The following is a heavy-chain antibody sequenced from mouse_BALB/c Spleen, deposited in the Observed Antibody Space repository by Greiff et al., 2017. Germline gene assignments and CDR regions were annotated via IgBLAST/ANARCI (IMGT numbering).Heavy chain of an antibody. CDR1: GFSLTSYG. CDR2: IWRGGST. D-gene: IGHD1-1*01. V-gene: IGHV2-5-1*01. J-gene: IGHJ4*01. Sequence: VQLQQSGPSLVQPSQSLSITCTVSGFSLTSYGVHWVRQSPGEGLEWLGVIWRGGSTDYNAACMSRLSIIKDNSESQVFFKMNSLQADDTAIYYCAKNAPYYCGSGDDYAMDYWGQGTSVTVSS. CDR3: AKNAPYYCGSGDDYAMDY.